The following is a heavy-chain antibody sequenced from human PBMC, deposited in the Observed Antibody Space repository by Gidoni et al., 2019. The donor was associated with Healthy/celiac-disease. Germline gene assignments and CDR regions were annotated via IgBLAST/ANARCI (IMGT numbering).Heavy chain of an antibody. D-gene: IGHD2-21*02. V-gene: IGHV3-53*02. CDR3: ARGPSVVTPPGDAFDI. CDR1: GFTVSSNY. Sequence: EVQLVETGGGLIQPGGSLRLSCAASGFTVSSNYMSWVRQAPGKGLEWVSVIYSGGSTYYADSVKGRFTISRDNSKNTLYLQMNSLRAEDTAVYYCARGPSVVTPPGDAFDIWGQGTMVTVSS. J-gene: IGHJ3*02. CDR2: IYSGGST.